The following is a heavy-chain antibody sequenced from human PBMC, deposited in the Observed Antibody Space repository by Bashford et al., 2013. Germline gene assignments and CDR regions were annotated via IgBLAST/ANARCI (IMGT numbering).Heavy chain of an antibody. D-gene: IGHD3-10*01. J-gene: IGHJ4*02. Sequence: VRQAPGKGLEWVAVISYDGSNKYYADSVRGRFTISRDDSKNTLYLQMNSLRAEDTAVYYCARDDGIPTVRGLWATWGQGNPGHRSPQ. V-gene: IGHV3-30*04. CDR3: ARDDGIPTVRGLWAT. CDR2: ISYDGSNK.